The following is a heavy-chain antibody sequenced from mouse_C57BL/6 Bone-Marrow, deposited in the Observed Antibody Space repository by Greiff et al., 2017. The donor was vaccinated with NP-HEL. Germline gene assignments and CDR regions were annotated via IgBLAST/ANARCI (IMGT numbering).Heavy chain of an antibody. D-gene: IGHD1-1*01. CDR3: ARHEEGYYGSSYRSYAMDY. J-gene: IGHJ4*01. V-gene: IGHV1-62-2*01. Sequence: QVQLKESGAELVKPGASVKLSCKASGYTFTEYTIHWVKQRSGQGLEWIGWFYPGSGSIKYNEKFKDKATLTADKSSSTVYIELSRLTSEDSAVYFCARHEEGYYGSSYRSYAMDYWGQGTSVTVSS. CDR1: GYTFTEYT. CDR2: FYPGSGSI.